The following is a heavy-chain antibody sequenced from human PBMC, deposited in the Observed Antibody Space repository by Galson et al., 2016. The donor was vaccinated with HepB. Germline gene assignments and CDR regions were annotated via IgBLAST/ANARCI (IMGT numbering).Heavy chain of an antibody. CDR1: GGTFSTSV. J-gene: IGHJ3*01. CDR2: IIAIIGTT. Sequence: SVKVSCKASGGTFSTSVIHWVRQAPGQGLEWLGGIIAIIGTTHDAPKFQGRVTITADESTSTVYMELSNLRPQDTAMYFCAKFVGGVRIIQKYDAFDVWGRGTMVTVS. V-gene: IGHV1-69*13. CDR3: AKFVGGVRIIQKYDAFDV. D-gene: IGHD2-8*02.